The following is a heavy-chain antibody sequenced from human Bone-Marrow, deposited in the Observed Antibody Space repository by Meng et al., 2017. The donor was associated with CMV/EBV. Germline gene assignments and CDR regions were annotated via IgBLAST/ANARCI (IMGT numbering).Heavy chain of an antibody. CDR1: GGSFSGYY. J-gene: IGHJ5*01. V-gene: IGHV4-34*01. D-gene: IGHD3-10*01. CDR2: INHSGST. Sequence: SETLSLTCAVYGGSFSGYYWSWIRQPPGKGLEWIGEINHSGSTNYNPSLKSRVAVSVDKSRKQFSLKLTSVTAADTAVYYCARGGWDGSNLGWFDSWGQGTLVTVSS. CDR3: ARGGWDGSNLGWFDS.